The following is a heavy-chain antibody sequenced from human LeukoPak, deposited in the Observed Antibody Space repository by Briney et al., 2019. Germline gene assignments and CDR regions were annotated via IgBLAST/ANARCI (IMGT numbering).Heavy chain of an antibody. J-gene: IGHJ6*02. V-gene: IGHV4-59*11. CDR3: ARGQYSSSWEHLRDYGMDV. CDR1: GGSISSHY. D-gene: IGHD6-13*01. Sequence: SETLSLTCTVSGGSISSHYWSWIRQPPGKGLGWIGYIYYSGSTNYNPSLKSRVTISVDTSKNQFSLKLSSVTAADTAVYYCARGQYSSSWEHLRDYGMDVWGQGTTVTVSS. CDR2: IYYSGST.